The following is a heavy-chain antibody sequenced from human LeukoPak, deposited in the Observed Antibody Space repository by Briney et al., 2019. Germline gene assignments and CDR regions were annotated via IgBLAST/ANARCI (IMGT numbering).Heavy chain of an antibody. CDR3: ATDRNSGTRGAFDI. D-gene: IGHD1-26*01. V-gene: IGHV1-8*01. CDR1: GYTFTSYD. J-gene: IGHJ3*02. CDR2: MSPNSGNT. Sequence: ASVKVSCKASGYTFTSYDINWVRQATGQGLEWMGWMSPNSGNTGYAQKFQGRVTMTRNTSISTAYMELSSLRSEDTAVYYCATDRNSGTRGAFDIWGQGTMVTVSS.